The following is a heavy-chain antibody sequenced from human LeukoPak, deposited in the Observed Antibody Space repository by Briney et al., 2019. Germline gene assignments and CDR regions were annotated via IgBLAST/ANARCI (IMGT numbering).Heavy chain of an antibody. V-gene: IGHV4-34*01. D-gene: IGHD1-1*01. Sequence: NPSETLSLTYAFYGGSFSGYYWSGIRQPPGKGLEWSGEINHSGSTNYNPSLKSRGTISVDTSKTQFSLKLSSVTAADTAVYYCARGGRKLERRYYYYYMDVWGKGTTVTVSS. CDR2: INHSGST. CDR3: ARGGRKLERRYYYYYMDV. J-gene: IGHJ6*03. CDR1: GGSFSGYY.